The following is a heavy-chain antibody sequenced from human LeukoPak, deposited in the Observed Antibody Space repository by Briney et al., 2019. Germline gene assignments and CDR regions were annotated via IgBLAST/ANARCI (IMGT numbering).Heavy chain of an antibody. J-gene: IGHJ1*01. Sequence: PGGSLRLSCAASGFTFSSYWMHWVRHAPGKGLVWVSGTNTDGSSTMYADSVKGRFTIARDNAKNTLNLQMNSLRAEDTAVYYCYGANAEHWGQGTLVTVSS. CDR1: GFTFSSYW. D-gene: IGHD4-23*01. V-gene: IGHV3-74*03. CDR2: TNTDGSST. CDR3: YGANAEH.